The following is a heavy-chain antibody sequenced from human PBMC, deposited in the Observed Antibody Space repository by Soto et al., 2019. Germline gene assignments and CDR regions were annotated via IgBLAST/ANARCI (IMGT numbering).Heavy chain of an antibody. D-gene: IGHD3-3*01. CDR2: IDPSDSYT. Sequence: GESLKISCQGSGYSFTSYWISWVRQMPGKGLEWMGRIDPSDSYTNYSPSFQGHVTISADKSISTAYLQWSSLKASDTAMYYCARHEKMPHLEWYRNRYRQDVWGRGTTVAGSS. CDR1: GYSFTSYW. CDR3: ARHEKMPHLEWYRNRYRQDV. V-gene: IGHV5-10-1*01. J-gene: IGHJ6*02.